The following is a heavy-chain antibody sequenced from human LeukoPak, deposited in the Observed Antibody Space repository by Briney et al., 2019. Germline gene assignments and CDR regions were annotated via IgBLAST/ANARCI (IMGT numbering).Heavy chain of an antibody. Sequence: GGSLRLSCSASGFTFSDYWMMWVRQAPGKGLEWVGNIRQDDSEKNYVDSVKGRFTISRDNAKFSLYLQMNSLRAEATAIYYWATEPEVGTLDSPFYHRGQGTLVTVSS. V-gene: IGHV3-7*01. CDR3: ATEPEVGTLDSPFYH. CDR1: GFTFSDYW. CDR2: IRQDDSEK. J-gene: IGHJ4*02. D-gene: IGHD1-14*01.